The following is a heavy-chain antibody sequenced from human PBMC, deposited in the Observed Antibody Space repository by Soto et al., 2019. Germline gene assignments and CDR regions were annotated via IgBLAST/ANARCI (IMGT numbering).Heavy chain of an antibody. D-gene: IGHD2-15*01. CDR1: GGTFSSYA. V-gene: IGHV1-69*13. CDR2: IIPIFGTA. J-gene: IGHJ6*02. CDR3: ARSGLVVVNYYYYYGMDV. Sequence: ASVKVSCKASGGTFSSYAISWVRQAPGQGLEWMGGIIPIFGTANYAQKFQGRVTITADESTSTAYMELSSLRSEDTAVYYCARSGLVVVNYYYYYGMDVWGQGTTVTVLL.